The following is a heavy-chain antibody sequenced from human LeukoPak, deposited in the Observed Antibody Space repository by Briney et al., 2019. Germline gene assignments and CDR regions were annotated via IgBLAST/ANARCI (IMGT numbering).Heavy chain of an antibody. CDR3: AVSVMNGGDCFDY. CDR1: GYTFTSYA. Sequence: GASVKVSCKASGYTFTSYAMNWVRQAPGQGLEWMGWINTNTGNPTYAQGYTGRFVFSLDTSVSTAYLQISSLKAEDTAVYYCAVSVMNGGDCFDYWGQGTLVTVSS. V-gene: IGHV7-4-1*02. J-gene: IGHJ4*02. D-gene: IGHD2-21*01. CDR2: INTNTGNP.